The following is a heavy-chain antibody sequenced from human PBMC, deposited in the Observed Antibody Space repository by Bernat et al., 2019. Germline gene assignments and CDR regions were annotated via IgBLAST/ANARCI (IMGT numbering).Heavy chain of an antibody. CDR3: ARDHPITGLLYDF. Sequence: EVQLVESGGGLVQPGGSLRLSCAASGFTFSSYWMSWVRQAPGKGLEWVANINQDGSEKHYVDSVKGRFIISRDNAKNSLYLQMNSLRAEDTAVYYCARDHPITGLLYDFWAQGTLVTVSS. CDR1: GFTFSSYW. CDR2: INQDGSEK. V-gene: IGHV3-7*03. J-gene: IGHJ4*02. D-gene: IGHD3-3*01.